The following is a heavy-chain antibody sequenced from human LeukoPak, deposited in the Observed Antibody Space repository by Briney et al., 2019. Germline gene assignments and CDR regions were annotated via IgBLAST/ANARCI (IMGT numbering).Heavy chain of an antibody. Sequence: QPGGSLRLSCAASGFTFSSYAMSWVRQAPGKGLEWVSGISGSGGSTYYADSVKGRFTISRDKSKNTLYLQMNSLRAEDTAVYYCAKDASIEYSSSSYFDYWGQGTLVTVPS. D-gene: IGHD6-6*01. V-gene: IGHV3-23*01. CDR3: AKDASIEYSSSSYFDY. CDR2: ISGSGGST. CDR1: GFTFSSYA. J-gene: IGHJ4*02.